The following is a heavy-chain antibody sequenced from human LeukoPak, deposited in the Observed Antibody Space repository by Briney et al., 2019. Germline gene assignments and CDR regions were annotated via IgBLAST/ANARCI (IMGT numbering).Heavy chain of an antibody. V-gene: IGHV3-21*01. J-gene: IGHJ4*02. Sequence: GGSLRLSCAAPGFTFSYYSMNWVRQAPGKGLEWVSSISSSSNYIYYADSVKGRFTISRDNAKNSLYLQMNSLRAEDTAVFYCARDRWFGELLYPLDYWGQGTLVTVSS. D-gene: IGHD3-10*01. CDR1: GFTFSYYS. CDR3: ARDRWFGELLYPLDY. CDR2: ISSSSNYI.